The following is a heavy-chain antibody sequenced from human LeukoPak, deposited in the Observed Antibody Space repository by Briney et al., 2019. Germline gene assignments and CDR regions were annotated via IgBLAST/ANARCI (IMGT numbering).Heavy chain of an antibody. Sequence: GGSLRLSCAASGFTFSSYSMNWVRQAPGKGLVWVSRINSDGSITSYADSVKGRFIISRDNAKNTLYLQMNSLRAEDTAVYYCARGPYTSSRYDDWGQGTLVTVSS. CDR2: INSDGSIT. CDR1: GFTFSSYS. V-gene: IGHV3-74*01. J-gene: IGHJ4*02. CDR3: ARGPYTSSRYDD. D-gene: IGHD6-13*01.